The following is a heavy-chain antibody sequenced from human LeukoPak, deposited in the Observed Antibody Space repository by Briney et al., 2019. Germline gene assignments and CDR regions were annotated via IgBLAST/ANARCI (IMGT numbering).Heavy chain of an antibody. V-gene: IGHV3-30*02. CDR1: GFTFSSYG. CDR3: AKGGYCSSTSCYTLGGFDP. J-gene: IGHJ5*02. CDR2: IQSDGSNK. Sequence: PGGSLRLSCAASGFTFSSYGMHWVRQAPGKGLEWVAFIQSDGSNKYYADSVKGRFTISRDSSKNTLYLQMNSLRAEDTAVYYCAKGGYCSSTSCYTLGGFDPWGQGTLVTVSS. D-gene: IGHD2-2*03.